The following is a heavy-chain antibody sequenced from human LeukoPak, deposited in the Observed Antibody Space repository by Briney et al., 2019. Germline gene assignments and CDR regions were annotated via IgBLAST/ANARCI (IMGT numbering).Heavy chain of an antibody. J-gene: IGHJ6*03. V-gene: IGHV3-7*01. D-gene: IGHD6-6*01. Sequence: PGGSLRLSCAASGFSFSNYWMSWVRQAPGKGLEWVANIKQDGSEKYYLDSVKGRFSISRDNAKISLYLQVNSLRAEDTAVYYCARRGYSSSPEFYYYYYMYVPGKGTTVTVSS. CDR3: ARRGYSSSPEFYYYYYMYV. CDR1: GFSFSNYW. CDR2: IKQDGSEK.